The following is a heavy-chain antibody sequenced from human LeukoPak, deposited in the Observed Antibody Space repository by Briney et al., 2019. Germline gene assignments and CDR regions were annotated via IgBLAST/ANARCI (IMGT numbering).Heavy chain of an antibody. D-gene: IGHD4-23*01. CDR1: GYTFTGYY. J-gene: IGHJ5*02. Sequence: GASVKVSCEASGYTFTGYYMHWVRQAPGQGLEWMGIINPSGGSTSYAQKFQGRVTMTRDTSTSTVYMELSSLRSEDTAVYYCARDIDGGNPHQGPWGQGTLVTVSS. CDR2: INPSGGST. CDR3: ARDIDGGNPHQGP. V-gene: IGHV1-46*01.